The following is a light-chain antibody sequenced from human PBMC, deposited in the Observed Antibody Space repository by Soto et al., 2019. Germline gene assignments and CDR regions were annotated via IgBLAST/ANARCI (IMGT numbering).Light chain of an antibody. V-gene: IGLV2-14*01. J-gene: IGLJ3*02. CDR1: SSDVGGYNY. CDR3: SSYTTSYTQV. CDR2: EVS. Sequence: QSVLTQPASVSGSPGQSITISCTGSSSDVGGYNYVSWYQHHPGKVPKLMIYEVSNRPSGVSNRFSGSKSGNTASLSISGLQAEAEADYYCSSYTTSYTQVFGGGTKVTV.